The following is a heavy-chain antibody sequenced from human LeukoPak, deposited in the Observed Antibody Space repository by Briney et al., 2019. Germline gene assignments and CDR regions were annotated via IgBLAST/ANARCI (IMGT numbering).Heavy chain of an antibody. J-gene: IGHJ4*02. CDR3: ARGLRWLQWLPFDY. CDR2: INHSGST. Sequence: SETLSLTCAVYGGSFSGYYWSWIRQPPGKGLEWIGEINHSGSTNYNPSLKSRVTISVDTSKNQLSLKLSSVTAADTAVYYCARGLRWLQWLPFDYWGQGTLVTVSS. CDR1: GGSFSGYY. V-gene: IGHV4-34*01. D-gene: IGHD5-24*01.